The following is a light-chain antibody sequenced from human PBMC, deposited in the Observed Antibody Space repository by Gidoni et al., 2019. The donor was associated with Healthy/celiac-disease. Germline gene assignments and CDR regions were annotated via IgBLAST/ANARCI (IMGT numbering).Light chain of an antibody. CDR3: QSADSSGTYPHVV. CDR2: KDS. J-gene: IGLJ2*01. V-gene: IGLV3-25*03. CDR1: ALPKQY. Sequence: SSELTQPTPVSVSPEQTDRITCSGDALPKQYAYLYQQQPGQTTVLVIYKDSERQSGIPEPFSGSISGTTVTLPISGVQAEDEADYYCQSADSSGTYPHVVFGGGTTL.